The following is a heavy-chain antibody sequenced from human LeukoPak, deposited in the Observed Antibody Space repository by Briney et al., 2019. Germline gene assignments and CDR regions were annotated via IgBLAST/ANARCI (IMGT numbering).Heavy chain of an antibody. V-gene: IGHV3-9*01. D-gene: IGHD3-9*01. CDR2: ISWNGEII. CDR1: GFTFDDYA. Sequence: PGGSLRLSCVASGFTFDDYAMHWVRQAPGKGLEWVSSISWNGEIIDYVDSVKGRFTISRDNAKNSLHLQMNSLRAEDTALYFCTKDATGWRDLGHFDCWGQGTLVTVSS. J-gene: IGHJ4*02. CDR3: TKDATGWRDLGHFDC.